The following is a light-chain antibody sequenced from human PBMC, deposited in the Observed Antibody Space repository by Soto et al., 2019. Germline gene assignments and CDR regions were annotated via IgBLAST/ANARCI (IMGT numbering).Light chain of an antibody. CDR1: QTISRN. J-gene: IGKJ5*01. Sequence: DIQMTQSQSSLSSSVGDRVTIPCRASQTISRNLIWYQQKPGTAPKLLIYATSSLQSWVASRVSGSGSGTDFTLDISNLQPEDVATYYGQQSDSIPITFGQGTRLEIK. V-gene: IGKV1-39*01. CDR3: QQSDSIPIT. CDR2: ATS.